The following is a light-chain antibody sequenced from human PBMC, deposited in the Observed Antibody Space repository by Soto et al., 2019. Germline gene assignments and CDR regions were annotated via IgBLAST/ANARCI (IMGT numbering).Light chain of an antibody. CDR1: SSDVGGHNY. CDR3: SSYTFTTPLYV. J-gene: IGLJ1*01. V-gene: IGLV2-14*01. Sequence: QSALTQPASVSGSPGQSITISCTGSSSDVGGHNYVSWYQQHPGKAPKLMIYEVTKRPSGVSNRFSGSKSGNTASLTISGLQAEDEADYYSSSYTFTTPLYVFGTGTKVTVL. CDR2: EVT.